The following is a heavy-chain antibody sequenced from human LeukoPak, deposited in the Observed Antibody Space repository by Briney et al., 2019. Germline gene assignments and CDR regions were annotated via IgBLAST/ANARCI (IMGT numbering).Heavy chain of an antibody. D-gene: IGHD2-15*01. CDR2: IKPDGSDK. Sequence: GGSLTLSCAASGFTFSSNWLSWVRQAPGKGLEWVANIKPDGSDKYYVDSVKGRFTISRDNAKNTLYLQMDSLRAEDTAVYYCAREDMWAFDMWGQGTMVTVSS. CDR3: AREDMWAFDM. CDR1: GFTFSSNW. V-gene: IGHV3-7*01. J-gene: IGHJ3*02.